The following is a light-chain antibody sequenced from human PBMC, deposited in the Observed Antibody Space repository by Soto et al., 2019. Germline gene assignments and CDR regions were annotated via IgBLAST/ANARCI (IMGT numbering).Light chain of an antibody. J-gene: IGKJ1*01. CDR2: GAS. CDR1: QSVSSN. V-gene: IGKV3-15*01. Sequence: EIVMTQSPATLSVSPGERATLSCRASQSVSSNLAWYQKKPGQAPRLLIYGASTRATGIPARFSGSGSGTEFTLTISSLQSEDFAVYYCQQYGSSRTFGHGTKVEIK. CDR3: QQYGSSRT.